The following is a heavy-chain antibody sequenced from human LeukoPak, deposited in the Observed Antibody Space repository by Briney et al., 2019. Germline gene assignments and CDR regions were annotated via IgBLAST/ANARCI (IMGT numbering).Heavy chain of an antibody. CDR3: ATAEWEYFYSES. D-gene: IGHD1-26*01. J-gene: IGHJ4*02. V-gene: IGHV4-31*03. CDR1: GGSVTGGGYY. Sequence: SETLSLTCSGSGGSVTGGGYYWSWIRQHPGKGLEWIGFASYSGGTYYNPSLMSRITISVDRSQNQFSLRMRDVTAADTAVYFCATAEWEYFYSESWGQGALVAVSS. CDR2: ASYSGGT.